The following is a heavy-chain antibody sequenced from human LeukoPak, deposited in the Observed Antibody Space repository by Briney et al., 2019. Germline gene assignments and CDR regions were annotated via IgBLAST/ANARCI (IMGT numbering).Heavy chain of an antibody. V-gene: IGHV3-23*01. Sequence: PGESLRLSCAASGFTFGTYAMSWVRQAPGKGLEWVSVLRESGDIAYYADSVKGRVTISRDNYKNTLYLQMNTLRAEDTAVYYCAKGACSSTSCPYDSWGQGTLVTVSS. CDR1: GFTFGTYA. CDR3: AKGACSSTSCPYDS. D-gene: IGHD2-2*01. J-gene: IGHJ5*01. CDR2: LRESGDIA.